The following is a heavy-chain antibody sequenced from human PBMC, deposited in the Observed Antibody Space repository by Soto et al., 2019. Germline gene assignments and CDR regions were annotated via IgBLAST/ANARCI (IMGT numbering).Heavy chain of an antibody. CDR1: GDSISTNSYS. CDR3: ARHPSDFWFDP. J-gene: IGHJ5*02. V-gene: IGHV4-39*01. D-gene: IGHD2-21*02. Sequence: SETQSLTCPVSGDSISTNSYSWGWIRQPPGQGLEWIGLFYYSGSTYYNPSLKSRVTVSVDTSKNQFSLKLSSVTAADTAVYYCARHPSDFWFDPWGQGTLVTVSS. CDR2: FYYSGST.